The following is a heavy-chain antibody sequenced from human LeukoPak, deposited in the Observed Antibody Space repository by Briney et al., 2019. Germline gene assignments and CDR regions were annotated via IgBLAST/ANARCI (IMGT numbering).Heavy chain of an antibody. D-gene: IGHD2-15*01. V-gene: IGHV3-23*01. CDR3: AREPRDCTGGTCQSAGGYYFFY. Sequence: GGSLRLSCAASGFTFSNYVMSWVRQAPGKGLEWVSGISASGGSYYADSVKGRFTVSRDISKNTLYLQMNSLRAEDTAVYFCAREPRDCTGGTCQSAGGYYFFYWSQGTLVTVSS. CDR1: GFTFSNYV. J-gene: IGHJ4*02. CDR2: ISASGGS.